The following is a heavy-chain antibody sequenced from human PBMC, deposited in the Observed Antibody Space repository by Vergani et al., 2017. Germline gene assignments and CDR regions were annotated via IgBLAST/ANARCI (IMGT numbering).Heavy chain of an antibody. CDR1: GFTFSGSA. V-gene: IGHV3-73*02. CDR2: IRSKANSYAT. J-gene: IGHJ4*02. CDR3: TAVGATRARGY. Sequence: EVQLVESGGGLVQPGGSLKLSCAASGFTFSGSAMHWVRQASGKGLEWVGRIRSKANSYATAYAASVKGRFTISRDDSKNTAYLQMNSLKTEDTAVYYCTAVGATRARGYWGQGTLVTVSS. D-gene: IGHD1-26*01.